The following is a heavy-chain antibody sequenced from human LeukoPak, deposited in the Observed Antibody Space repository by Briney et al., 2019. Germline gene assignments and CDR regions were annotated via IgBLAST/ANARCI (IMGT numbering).Heavy chain of an antibody. CDR1: GGTFTIYA. CDR3: ARGRDLWFGESHYPRFDY. J-gene: IGHJ4*02. D-gene: IGHD3-10*01. CDR2: IIPIFGTA. Sequence: SLKVSSTASGGTFTIYAISWVRHAPGQGLEWMGGIIPIFGTANYAKKFQGRVTITADESTSTAYMEMSSLRSEDTAVYYCARGRDLWFGESHYPRFDYWGQGTLVTVSS. V-gene: IGHV1-69*13.